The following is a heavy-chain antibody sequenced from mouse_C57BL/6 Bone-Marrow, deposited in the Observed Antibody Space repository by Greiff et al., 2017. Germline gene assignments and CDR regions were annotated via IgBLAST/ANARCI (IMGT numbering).Heavy chain of an antibody. Sequence: QVHVKQPGAELVMPGASVKLSCKASGYTFTSYWMHWVKQRPGQGLEWIGEIDPSDSDTNYNQKFKGKSTLTVDNSSSPAYMQLSSLTSEDSAVYYCANTYYYLGGFDYWGQGTTLTVSS. CDR2: IDPSDSDT. J-gene: IGHJ2*01. V-gene: IGHV1-69*01. D-gene: IGHD1-1*01. CDR3: ANTYYYLGGFDY. CDR1: GYTFTSYW.